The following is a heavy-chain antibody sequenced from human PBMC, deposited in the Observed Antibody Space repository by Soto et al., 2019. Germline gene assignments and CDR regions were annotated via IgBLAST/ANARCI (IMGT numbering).Heavy chain of an antibody. CDR3: ATSYGSGYRAFDY. V-gene: IGHV1-46*01. CDR2: IRPSGGST. CDR1: GYTFTSYY. D-gene: IGHD3-10*01. J-gene: IGHJ4*02. Sequence: ASVKVSCKASGYTFTSYYMHWVRQAPGQGLEWMGIIRPSGGSTTYAQKFQGRVTMTADKSTSTAYMELRSLRSEDTAFYYCATSYGSGYRAFDYWGQGALVTVSS.